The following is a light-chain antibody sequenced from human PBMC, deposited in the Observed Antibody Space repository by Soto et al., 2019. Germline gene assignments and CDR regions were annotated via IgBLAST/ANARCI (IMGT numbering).Light chain of an antibody. V-gene: IGLV2-14*01. CDR3: SSYTSISTLYV. J-gene: IGLJ1*01. Sequence: QSVLTQPASVSGSPGQSITISCTGTNSDVGGYNYVSWYQQHPGKAPELMIYEVSHRPSVVSNRFSGSKSDNTASLTISGLQAEDEADYYCSSYTSISTLYVFGTGTKVTV. CDR1: NSDVGGYNY. CDR2: EVS.